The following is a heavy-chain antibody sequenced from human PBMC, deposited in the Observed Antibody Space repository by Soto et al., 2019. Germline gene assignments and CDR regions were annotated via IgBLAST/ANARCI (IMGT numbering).Heavy chain of an antibody. D-gene: IGHD6-13*01. CDR3: ARQGELAAAGTDYYYYGMDV. CDR2: IDPSDSYT. Sequence: RGESLKISCKGSGYSFTSYWISWVRQMPGKGLEWMGRIDPSDSYTNYSPSFQGHVTISADKSISTAYLQWSSLKASDTAMYYCARQGELAAAGTDYYYYGMDVWGQGTTVTVSS. CDR1: GYSFTSYW. V-gene: IGHV5-10-1*01. J-gene: IGHJ6*02.